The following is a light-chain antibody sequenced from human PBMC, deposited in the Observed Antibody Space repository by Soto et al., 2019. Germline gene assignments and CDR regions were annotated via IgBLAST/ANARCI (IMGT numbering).Light chain of an antibody. J-gene: IGKJ5*01. V-gene: IGKV3-15*01. CDR3: QQYNNWPFS. Sequence: EIVMTQSPAALSVSPGERATLSCRAGQGVTTNFAWYQQKSGQSPRLLIYDVSIRATGVPARFSGTGSETDFTLTISGLQSEDSAVYYCQQYNNWPFSFGQGTRLDI. CDR2: DVS. CDR1: QGVTTN.